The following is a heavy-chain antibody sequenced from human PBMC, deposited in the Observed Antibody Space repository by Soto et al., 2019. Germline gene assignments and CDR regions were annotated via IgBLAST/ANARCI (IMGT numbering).Heavy chain of an antibody. V-gene: IGHV4-59*01. J-gene: IGHJ6*02. CDR2: IYASGSP. Sequence: ASETLSLTCTISGGSISVYYWSWVRQPPGHELEWIGYIYASGSPYYNPSLRSRVTISADTSKNQISLKLTSVTAADTAVYYCARGEDAFFYYGLDVWGQGITVTVSS. CDR3: ARGEDAFFYYGLDV. CDR1: GGSISVYY.